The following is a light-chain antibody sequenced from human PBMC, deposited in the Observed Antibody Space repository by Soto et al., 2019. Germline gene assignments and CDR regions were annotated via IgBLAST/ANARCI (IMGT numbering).Light chain of an antibody. J-gene: IGLJ2*01. CDR2: MNN. Sequence: QSVLTQPPSASGTPGQRVTISCSGSTSNIGSNYVYWYQQLPGTTPKLLIYMNNQRPSGVPDRFSGSKSGTSASLAISGLXXXXEADYYCAAWDDSLSGRVFGGGTKLTVL. V-gene: IGLV1-47*01. CDR3: AAWDDSLSGRV. CDR1: TSNIGSNY.